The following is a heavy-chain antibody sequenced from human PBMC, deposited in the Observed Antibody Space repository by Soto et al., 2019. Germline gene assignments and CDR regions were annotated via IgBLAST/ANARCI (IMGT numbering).Heavy chain of an antibody. J-gene: IGHJ4*02. V-gene: IGHV4-31*03. CDR3: ARANVVVVAAGYYFDY. CDR2: IYYSGST. CDR1: GGSISSGGYY. D-gene: IGHD2-15*01. Sequence: PSETLSLTCTVSGGSISSGGYYWSWIRQHPGKGLEWIGYIYYSGSTYYNPSLKSRVTISVDTSKNQFSLKLSSVTAADTAVYYCARANVVVVAAGYYFDYWGQGTLVTVSS.